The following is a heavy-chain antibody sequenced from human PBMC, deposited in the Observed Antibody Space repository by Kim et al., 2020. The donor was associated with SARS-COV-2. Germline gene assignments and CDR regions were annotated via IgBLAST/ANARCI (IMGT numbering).Heavy chain of an antibody. CDR3: ARSPSGWYRVGFDY. Sequence: SETLSLTCAVYGGSFSGYYWSWIRQPPGKGLEWIGEINHSGSTNYNPSLKSRVTISVDTSKNQFSLKLSSVTAADTAVYYCARSPSGWYRVGFDYWGQGTLVTVSS. CDR1: GGSFSGYY. D-gene: IGHD6-19*01. CDR2: INHSGST. J-gene: IGHJ4*02. V-gene: IGHV4-34*01.